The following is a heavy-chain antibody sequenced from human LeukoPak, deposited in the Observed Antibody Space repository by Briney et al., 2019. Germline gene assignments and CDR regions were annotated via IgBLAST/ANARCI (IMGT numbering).Heavy chain of an antibody. J-gene: IGHJ5*02. V-gene: IGHV1-8*03. CDR2: MNPNSGNT. CDR1: GYTFTSYD. Sequence: ASVKVSCKASGYTFTSYDINWVRQATGQGLEWMGWMNPNSGNTGYAQKFQGRVTITRNTSISTAYMELSSLRSEDTAVYYCARVDYGGNSKGSWFDPWGQGTLVTVSS. D-gene: IGHD4-23*01. CDR3: ARVDYGGNSKGSWFDP.